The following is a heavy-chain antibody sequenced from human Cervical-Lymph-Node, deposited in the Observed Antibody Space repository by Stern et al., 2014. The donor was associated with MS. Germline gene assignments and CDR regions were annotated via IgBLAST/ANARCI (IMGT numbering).Heavy chain of an antibody. D-gene: IGHD2-15*01. J-gene: IGHJ4*02. CDR2: IWYDGSNK. CDR3: ARDRHDLGYCSGGSCYLPDY. V-gene: IGHV3-33*01. Sequence: VQLVESGGGVVQPGRSLRLSCAAYGFTFSSYGMHWVRQAPGKGLEWVAVIWYDGSNKYYADSVKGRFTISRDNSKNTLYLQMNSLRAEDTAVYYCARDRHDLGYCSGGSCYLPDYWGQGTLVTVSS. CDR1: GFTFSSYG.